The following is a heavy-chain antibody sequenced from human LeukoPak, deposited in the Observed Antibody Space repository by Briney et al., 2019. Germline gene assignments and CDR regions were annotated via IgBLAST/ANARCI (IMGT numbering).Heavy chain of an antibody. V-gene: IGHV4-59*01. CDR2: RYYSGST. D-gene: IGHD3-16*01. Sequence: SETLSLTCSVSGGSISSYWTWIRQPPGKGLEWIGYRYYSGSTTYNPSLKSRVTISVDTSKSQFSLKLISVTAADTAIYYCARVRGDFETDWGQGTLVTASS. J-gene: IGHJ1*01. CDR1: GGSISSY. CDR3: ARVRGDFETD.